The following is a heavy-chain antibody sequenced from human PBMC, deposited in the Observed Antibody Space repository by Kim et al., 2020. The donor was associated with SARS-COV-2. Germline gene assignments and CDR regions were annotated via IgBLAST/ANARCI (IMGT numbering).Heavy chain of an antibody. CDR2: INAGNGNT. V-gene: IGHV1-3*01. CDR3: ARDQGIYCSSTSCRYGMDG. CDR1: GYTFTSYA. J-gene: IGHJ6*02. Sequence: ASVKVSCKASGYTFTSYAMHWVRQAPGQRLEWMGWINAGNGNTKYSQKFQGRVTITRDTSASKAYMELSSLRSEDTAVYYCARDQGIYCSSTSCRYGMDGWGQGTTVTVSS. D-gene: IGHD2-2*01.